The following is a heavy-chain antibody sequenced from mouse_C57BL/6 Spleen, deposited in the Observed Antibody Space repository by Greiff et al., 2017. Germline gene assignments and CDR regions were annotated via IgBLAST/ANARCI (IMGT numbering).Heavy chain of an antibody. V-gene: IGHV1-82*01. J-gene: IGHJ3*01. Sequence: LVESGPELVKPGASVKISCKASGYAFSSSWMNWVKQRPGKGLEWIGRIYPGDGDTNYNGKFKGKATLTADKSSSTAYMQLSSLTSEDSAVYFCARVGYDYDWFAYWGQGTLVTVSA. CDR1: GYAFSSSW. CDR3: ARVGYDYDWFAY. CDR2: IYPGDGDT. D-gene: IGHD2-4*01.